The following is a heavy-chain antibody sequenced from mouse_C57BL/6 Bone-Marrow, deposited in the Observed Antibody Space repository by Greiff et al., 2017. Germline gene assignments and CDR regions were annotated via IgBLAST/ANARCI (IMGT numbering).Heavy chain of an antibody. J-gene: IGHJ3*01. Sequence: DVHLVESEGDLVKPGGSLKLSCAASGFTFSSYGMSWVRQTPDKRLEWVATISSDGSYTYYPDSVKGRFTISRDNAKNTLYLQMSSLKSEYTAMXYCARRRWSNAWFDYWGQGTLVTVSA. CDR2: ISSDGSYT. CDR3: ARRRWSNAWFDY. D-gene: IGHD2-5*01. V-gene: IGHV5-6*01. CDR1: GFTFSSYG.